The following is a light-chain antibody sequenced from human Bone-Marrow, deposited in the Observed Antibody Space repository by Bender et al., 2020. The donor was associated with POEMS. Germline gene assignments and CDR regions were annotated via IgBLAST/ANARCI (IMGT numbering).Light chain of an antibody. CDR3: QVWDRSSDQFV. V-gene: IGLV3-25*03. CDR1: ALPKQY. Sequence: SYELTQPPSVSVSPGQTARVTCSGDALPKQYAYWYQQKAGQAPVLVIYKDTERPSGIPERFSGSSSGTTVTLTISGVQAEDEADYYCQVWDRSSDQFVFGTGTKVSVL. CDR2: KDT. J-gene: IGLJ1*01.